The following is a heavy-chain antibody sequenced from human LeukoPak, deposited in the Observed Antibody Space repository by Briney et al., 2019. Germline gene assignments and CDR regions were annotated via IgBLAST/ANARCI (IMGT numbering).Heavy chain of an antibody. CDR3: ARYWGPYDNSGAYFDY. CDR2: IYYSGST. CDR1: GGSISSSSYY. D-gene: IGHD3-22*01. Sequence: SETLSLTCTVSGGSISSSSYYWGWIRQPPGKGLEWIGSIYYSGSTYYNPSLKSRVTISVDTSKNQFSLKLSSVTAADTAMYYCARYWGPYDNSGAYFDYWGQGTLVTVS. V-gene: IGHV4-39*01. J-gene: IGHJ4*02.